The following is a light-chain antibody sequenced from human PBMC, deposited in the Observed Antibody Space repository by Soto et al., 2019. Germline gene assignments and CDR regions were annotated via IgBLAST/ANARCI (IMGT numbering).Light chain of an antibody. Sequence: QSVLSHPLSVSWSPGHSVTISRTGTSGDIGAYNFVSWYQHHPGKAPKLIIYDVAKRPSGVPDRFSGSKSGNTASLTISGLQAEDEADYYCSSYAHRFYVFGTGTKVTVL. J-gene: IGLJ1*01. CDR3: SSYAHRFYV. V-gene: IGLV2-11*01. CDR1: SGDIGAYNF. CDR2: DVA.